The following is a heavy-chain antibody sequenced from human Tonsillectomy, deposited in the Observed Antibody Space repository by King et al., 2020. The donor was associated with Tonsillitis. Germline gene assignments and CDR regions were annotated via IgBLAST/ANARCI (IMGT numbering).Heavy chain of an antibody. CDR3: AGDWDRY. J-gene: IGHJ4*02. Sequence: VQLQESGPGLVKPSQTLSLTCTVSGGSISSGTYYWSWIRQPAGKGLEWIGRIYASGSTNYNPSLKGRVTMSVDTSKNQFSLKLSSVTAADTAVYYCAGDWDRYWGQGTLVTVSS. D-gene: IGHD1-26*01. CDR1: GGSISSGTYY. V-gene: IGHV4-61*02. CDR2: IYASGST.